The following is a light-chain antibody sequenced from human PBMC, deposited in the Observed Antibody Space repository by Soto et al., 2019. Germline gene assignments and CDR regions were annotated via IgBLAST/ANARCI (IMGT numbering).Light chain of an antibody. CDR1: HNDIGTYDY. Sequence: STRNQPPSVSGSPGQSIAISCTGNHNDIGTYDYVSWYQQHPGRAPRLLIHGVTTRPSGISGRFSASKSGLTASLTISGLQPEDEADYYCRSFTSTRLYVFGPGTKVTVL. CDR3: RSFTSTRLYV. CDR2: GVT. J-gene: IGLJ1*01. V-gene: IGLV2-14*03.